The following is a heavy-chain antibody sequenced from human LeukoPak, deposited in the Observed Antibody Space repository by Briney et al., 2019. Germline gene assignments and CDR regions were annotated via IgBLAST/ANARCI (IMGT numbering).Heavy chain of an antibody. J-gene: IGHJ4*02. Sequence: GRSLRLSCAASGFIFNEYAMHWVRQAPGKGLEWVAVISVDGSSKYYADSVKGRFTISRDNSNSTLCLQMNTLRAEDTAVYYCARDQHKYNYDSGGYPPYWGQGTLVTVSS. V-gene: IGHV3-30*04. D-gene: IGHD3-22*01. CDR2: ISVDGSSK. CDR1: GFIFNEYA. CDR3: ARDQHKYNYDSGGYPPY.